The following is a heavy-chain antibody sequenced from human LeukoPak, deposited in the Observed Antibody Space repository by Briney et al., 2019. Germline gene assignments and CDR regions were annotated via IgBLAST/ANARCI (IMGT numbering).Heavy chain of an antibody. D-gene: IGHD2-2*01. V-gene: IGHV3-9*01. Sequence: PGGSLRLSCAASGFTFSSYDMNWVRQAPGKGLEWVSGISWNSGSIDYADSVKGRFTISRDNAKNSPYLQMNSLRAEDTALYYCARAYCSSTSCSCFDYWGQGTLVTVSS. CDR1: GFTFSSYD. CDR3: ARAYCSSTSCSCFDY. J-gene: IGHJ4*02. CDR2: ISWNSGSI.